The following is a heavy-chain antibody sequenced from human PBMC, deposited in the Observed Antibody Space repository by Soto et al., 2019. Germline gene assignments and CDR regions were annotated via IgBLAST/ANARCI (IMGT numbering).Heavy chain of an antibody. CDR2: IKQDGSEK. CDR1: GFTFTNYW. D-gene: IGHD2-2*01. J-gene: IGHJ6*03. CDR3: AREDCSRTSCYFVYNYYYMDV. Sequence: QLGGSLRLSCAASGFTFTNYWMSWVRQAPGKGLEWVANIKQDGSEKYYVDSVKGRFTIARDNAKNSLYLQMNSLRAEDTAVYHCAREDCSRTSCYFVYNYYYMDVWGKGTTVTVSS. V-gene: IGHV3-7*01.